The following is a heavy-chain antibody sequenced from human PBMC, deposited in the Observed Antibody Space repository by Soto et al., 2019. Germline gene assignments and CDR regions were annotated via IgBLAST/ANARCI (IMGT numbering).Heavy chain of an antibody. V-gene: IGHV4-39*01. CDR2: IYYSGST. CDR3: ARRDTAMVDYYYYGMDV. D-gene: IGHD5-18*01. CDR1: GGSISSSSYY. J-gene: IGHJ6*02. Sequence: SETLSLTCTVSGGSISSSSYYWGWIRQPPGKGLEWIGSIYYSGSTYYNPSLKSRVTISVDTSKNQFSLKLSSVTAADTAVYYCARRDTAMVDYYYYGMDVWGQGTTVTVSS.